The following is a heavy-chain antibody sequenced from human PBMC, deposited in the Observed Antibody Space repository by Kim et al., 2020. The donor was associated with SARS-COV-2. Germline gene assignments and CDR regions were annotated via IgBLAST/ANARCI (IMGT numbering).Heavy chain of an antibody. Sequence: YADSGKGRFTLSRDDAKHSLYLEMNSLRDEDTALYYCAKDEGSSGWLDFDYWGQGTLVTVSS. V-gene: IGHV3-9*01. J-gene: IGHJ4*02. D-gene: IGHD6-19*01. CDR3: AKDEGSSGWLDFDY.